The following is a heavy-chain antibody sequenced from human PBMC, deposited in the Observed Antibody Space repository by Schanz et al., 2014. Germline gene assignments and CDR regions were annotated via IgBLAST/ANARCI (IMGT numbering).Heavy chain of an antibody. V-gene: IGHV1-18*01. CDR3: AKAEYDILTDSYSRLDP. J-gene: IGHJ5*02. Sequence: QVQLVQSGAEVKKPGASVRVSCKASGYIFTTYAMSWVRQAPGQGLEWVGWISVYTGNTKYGQKVQGRVTMTADTSTNTAYMELRSLRFDDTAVYYCAKAEYDILTDSYSRLDPWGQGTLVTVSS. D-gene: IGHD3-9*01. CDR1: GYIFTTYA. CDR2: ISVYTGNT.